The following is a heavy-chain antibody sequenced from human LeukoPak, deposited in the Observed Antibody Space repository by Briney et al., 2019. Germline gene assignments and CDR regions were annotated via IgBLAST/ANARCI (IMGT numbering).Heavy chain of an antibody. V-gene: IGHV3-21*01. CDR2: ISSSYNYT. D-gene: IGHD2-21*02. CDR1: GFTFSTYS. Sequence: GGSLRLSCAASGFTFSTYSMNWVRQAPGKGLEWVSSISSSYNYTYYAESLKGRLTISRDNAKNALYLQMSSLRAEDTAVYYCARADGGDIDYSGQGTLVTVSS. J-gene: IGHJ4*02. CDR3: ARADGGDIDY.